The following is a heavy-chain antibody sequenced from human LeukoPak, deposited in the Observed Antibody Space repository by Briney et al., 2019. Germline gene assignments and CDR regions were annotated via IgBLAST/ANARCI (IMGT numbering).Heavy chain of an antibody. CDR1: GFTFRNYG. Sequence: PGGSLRLSCAASGFTFRNYGMRWVRQAPGKGLEWVAVLWYDGSNLYYADSVKGRFTISRDNSNNTLYLQMNSLRAEDTAMYYCARGGPRGVANFDYWGQGTLVTVSS. CDR2: LWYDGSNL. V-gene: IGHV3-33*01. J-gene: IGHJ4*02. D-gene: IGHD2-15*01. CDR3: ARGGPRGVANFDY.